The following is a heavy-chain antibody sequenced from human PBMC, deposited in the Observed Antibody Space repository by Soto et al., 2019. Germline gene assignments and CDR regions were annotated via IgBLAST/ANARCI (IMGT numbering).Heavy chain of an antibody. CDR3: ARMPAARALDY. Sequence: QVQLQQWGAGLLKPSETLSLTCAVYGGSFSDYNWSWIRQPPGKGLEWIGEINHRGSTNYNTSLKSRVTMSVDTSKNQFSLKLSSVTAADTAVYYCARMPAARALDYWGQGTLVTVSS. J-gene: IGHJ4*02. CDR2: INHRGST. CDR1: GGSFSDYN. V-gene: IGHV4-34*01. D-gene: IGHD2-2*01.